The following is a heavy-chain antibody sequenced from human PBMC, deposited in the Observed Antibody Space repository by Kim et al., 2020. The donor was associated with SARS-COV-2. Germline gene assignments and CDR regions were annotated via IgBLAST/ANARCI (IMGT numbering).Heavy chain of an antibody. D-gene: IGHD1-26*01. CDR3: ARYSGSTHKDLDY. J-gene: IGHJ4*02. Sequence: SETLSLTCTVSGGSISSYFWSWIRQPPGKGLEWIGYIYFTGATEYNPSVKSRVTMSVDTSKNQFSLKLSSVTAADTAVYYCARYSGSTHKDLDYWGQGT. V-gene: IGHV4-59*13. CDR2: IYFTGAT. CDR1: GGSISSYF.